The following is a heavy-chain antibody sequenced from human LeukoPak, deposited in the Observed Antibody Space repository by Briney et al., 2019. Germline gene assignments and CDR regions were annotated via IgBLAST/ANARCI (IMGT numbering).Heavy chain of an antibody. CDR2: IYYSGST. V-gene: IGHV4-31*03. D-gene: IGHD3-10*01. J-gene: IGHJ5*02. Sequence: PSETLSLTCTVSGGSISSGGYYWSWIRQHPGKGLEWIGYIYYSGSTYYNPSLKSRVTISVDTSKNQFSLKLSSVTAADTAVYYCARGFITMVRGVTNNWFDPWGQGTLVTVSS. CDR3: ARGFITMVRGVTNNWFDP. CDR1: GGSISSGGYY.